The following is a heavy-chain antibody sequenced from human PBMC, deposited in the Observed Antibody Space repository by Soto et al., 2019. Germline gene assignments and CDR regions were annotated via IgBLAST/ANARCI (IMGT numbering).Heavy chain of an antibody. CDR3: ARVAGHFDY. CDR2: IYYSGST. CDR1: GGSTSSYY. Sequence: PSETLSLTCTVSGGSTSSYYWSWIRQPPGKGLEWIGYIYYSGSTNYNPSLKSRVTISVDTSKNQFSLKLSSVTAADTAVYYCARVAGHFDYWGQGTLVTVSS. V-gene: IGHV4-59*01. J-gene: IGHJ4*02. D-gene: IGHD6-19*01.